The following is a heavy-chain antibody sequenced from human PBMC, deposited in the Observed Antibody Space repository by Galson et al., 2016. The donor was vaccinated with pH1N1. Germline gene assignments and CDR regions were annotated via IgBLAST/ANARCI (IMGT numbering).Heavy chain of an antibody. CDR3: ARPSAVAGVDY. V-gene: IGHV5-51*01. Sequence: QSGAEVKKPGESLKISCQGSGYSFSSHWIGWVRQIPGKGLEWIGIIYPGDSDTKHSPSFQGQVTFSADKSINTASLHWSCLKASDPAMYFCARPSAVAGVDYWGQGTLVTVSS. J-gene: IGHJ4*02. CDR1: GYSFSSHW. CDR2: IYPGDSDT. D-gene: IGHD6-19*01.